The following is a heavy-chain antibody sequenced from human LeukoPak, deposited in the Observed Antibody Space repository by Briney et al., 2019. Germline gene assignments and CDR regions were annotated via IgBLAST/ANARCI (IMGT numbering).Heavy chain of an antibody. V-gene: IGHV3-21*01. J-gene: IGHJ6*02. CDR3: ASGGYDFALRRYYGMDV. CDR1: GFTFSSYS. CDR2: ISSSSSYI. Sequence: PGGSLRLSCAASGFTFSSYSMNWVRQAPGKGLEWVSSISSSSSYIYYADSVKGRFTISRDNAKNSLYLQMNSLRAEDTAVYYCASGGYDFALRRYYGMDVWGQGTTVTVSS. D-gene: IGHD3-3*01.